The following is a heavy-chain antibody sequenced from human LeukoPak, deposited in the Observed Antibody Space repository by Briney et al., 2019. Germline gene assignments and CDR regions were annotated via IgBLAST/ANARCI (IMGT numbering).Heavy chain of an antibody. D-gene: IGHD3-10*01. Sequence: GGSLRLSCAASGFTFDDYGMSWVRQAPGKGLEWVSGINWNGDRTGYADSVRGRFTISRDNAKNSLYLQMNSLRAEDTALYYCARKGYYGSGTYLGYWGQGTLVTVSS. CDR3: ARKGYYGSGTYLGY. V-gene: IGHV3-20*04. CDR1: GFTFDDYG. J-gene: IGHJ4*02. CDR2: INWNGDRT.